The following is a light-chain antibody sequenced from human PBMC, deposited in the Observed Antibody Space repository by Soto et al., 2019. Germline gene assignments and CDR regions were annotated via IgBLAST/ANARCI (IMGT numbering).Light chain of an antibody. CDR2: EGS. J-gene: IGLJ2*01. CDR1: SSDVGTYSL. V-gene: IGLV2-23*01. Sequence: QSALTQPASVSGSPGQSITISCTGTSSDVGTYSLVSWYQQHPGKAPKLMIYEGSRRPSGVSNRFSGSTSDNTASLTISGLQAEDEADYYCCSYAGSPNFVLFGGGTKVTVL. CDR3: CSYAGSPNFVL.